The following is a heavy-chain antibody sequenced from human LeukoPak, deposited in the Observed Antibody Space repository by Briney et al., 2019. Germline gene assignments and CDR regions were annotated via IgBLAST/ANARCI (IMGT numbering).Heavy chain of an antibody. V-gene: IGHV3-53*01. CDR2: IYSGGST. CDR1: GFTVSSNY. CDR3: ARDYDSSGSVDY. J-gene: IGHJ4*02. D-gene: IGHD3-22*01. Sequence: GGSLRLSCAASGFTVSSNYMSWVRKAPGKGLEWVSVIYSGGSTYYADSVKGRFTISRDNSKNTLYLQMNSLRAEDMAVYYCARDYDSSGSVDYWGQGTLVTVSS.